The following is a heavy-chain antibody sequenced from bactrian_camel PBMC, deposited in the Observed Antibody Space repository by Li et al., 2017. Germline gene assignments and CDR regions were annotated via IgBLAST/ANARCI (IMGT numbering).Heavy chain of an antibody. CDR2: FGSDGTT. D-gene: IGHD6*01. J-gene: IGHJ4*01. CDR1: GATDGVTC. Sequence: VQLVESGGCSVQAGGSLRLSCAASGATDGVTCTGWFRQAPGKEREGVASFGSDGTTVYADFVKGRFIISKDSAKNTLHLQMNSLKPEDTGMYYCASDHGLECTVVHVDGYWGQGTQVTVS. V-gene: IGHV3S55*01. CDR3: ASDHGLECTVVHVDGY.